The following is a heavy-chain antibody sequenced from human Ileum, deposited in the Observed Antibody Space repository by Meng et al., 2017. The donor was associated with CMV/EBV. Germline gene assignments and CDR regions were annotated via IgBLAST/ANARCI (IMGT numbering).Heavy chain of an antibody. V-gene: IGHV2-5*01. Sequence: TFSGFSLSPSGVAVGWIRQPPGKALEWLALIYWNDDKRYSPSLKGRLTITKGTSKNQVVLTMTNMDPVDTATYYCAHRFLAAGLFDSWGQGTLVTVSS. CDR2: IYWNDDK. CDR3: AHRFLAAGLFDS. D-gene: IGHD6-13*01. J-gene: IGHJ4*02. CDR1: GFSLSPSGVA.